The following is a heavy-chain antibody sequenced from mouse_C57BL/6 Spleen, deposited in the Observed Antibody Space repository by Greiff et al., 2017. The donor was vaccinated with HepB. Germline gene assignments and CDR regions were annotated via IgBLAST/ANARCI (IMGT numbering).Heavy chain of an antibody. CDR1: GFTFSSYG. CDR3: ARQGDYAPFFDY. V-gene: IGHV5-6*01. D-gene: IGHD2-4*01. CDR2: ISSGGSYT. Sequence: EVMLVESGGDLVKPGGSLKLSCAASGFTFSSYGMSWVRQTPDKRLEWVATISSGGSYTYYPDSVKGRFTISRDNAKNTLYLQMSSLKSEDTAMYYCARQGDYAPFFDYGGQGTTLTVSS. J-gene: IGHJ2*01.